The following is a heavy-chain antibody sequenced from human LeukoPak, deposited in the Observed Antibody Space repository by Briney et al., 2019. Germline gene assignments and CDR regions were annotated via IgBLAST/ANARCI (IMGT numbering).Heavy chain of an antibody. J-gene: IGHJ4*02. V-gene: IGHV3-23*01. CDR1: GFTFSSYA. D-gene: IGHD2-21*01. CDR3: ARYGGEAPSGTGGLVY. Sequence: PGGSLRLSCAASGFTFSSYAMSWVRQAPGKGLEWVSGISGGAGSTYYADSLEGRFTISRDNSKNTLYLQINSLRVEDTALYYCARYGGEAPSGTGGLVYWGQGTLVTVSS. CDR2: ISGGAGST.